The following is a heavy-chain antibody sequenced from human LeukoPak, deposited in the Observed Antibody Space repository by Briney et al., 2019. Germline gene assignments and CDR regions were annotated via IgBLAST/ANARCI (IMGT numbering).Heavy chain of an antibody. D-gene: IGHD6-13*01. V-gene: IGHV1-69*06. CDR3: SAVSIAAAGWDY. Sequence: GASVKVSCKASGGTFSSYAISWVRQAPGQGLEWMGGIIPIFGTANYAQKFQGRVTITADKSTSTAYMELSSLRSEDTAVYYCSAVSIAAAGWDYWRQGTLVTVSS. J-gene: IGHJ4*02. CDR2: IIPIFGTA. CDR1: GGTFSSYA.